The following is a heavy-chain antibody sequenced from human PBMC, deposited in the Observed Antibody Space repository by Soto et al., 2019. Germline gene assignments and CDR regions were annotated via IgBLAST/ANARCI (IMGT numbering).Heavy chain of an antibody. CDR2: INPHRGGSDGR. J-gene: IGHJ6*01. CDR1: GYSFITSY. D-gene: IGHD2-8*01. CDR3: ALYRNDPVCYGFDV. V-gene: IGHV1-2*03. Sequence: GASLKVSCKASGYSFITSYIHWVQQAPGRGPEWMGWINPHRGGSDGRKFAQEFQGRVTLNSDTPISKAYMELTGLTSDDTAVYFCALYRNDPVCYGFDVWGQGTPVTVCS.